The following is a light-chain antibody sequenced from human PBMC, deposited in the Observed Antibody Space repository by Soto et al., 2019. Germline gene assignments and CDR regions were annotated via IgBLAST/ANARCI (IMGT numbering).Light chain of an antibody. CDR3: QKFNSYTHT. Sequence: AIQLTQSPSSLSASVVDRVTITCRASQGISSALAWYQQKPGKAPKLLIYDASSLESGVPSRFSGSGSGTDFTLTISSLQPEDFATYYCQKFNSYTHTFGQGTKLEIK. J-gene: IGKJ2*01. V-gene: IGKV1-13*02. CDR2: DAS. CDR1: QGISSA.